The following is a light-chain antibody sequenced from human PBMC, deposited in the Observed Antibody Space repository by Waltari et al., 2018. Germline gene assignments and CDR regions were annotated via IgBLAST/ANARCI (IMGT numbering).Light chain of an antibody. CDR2: DVS. CDR1: RTDLGASNY. CDR3: SAYTNTTTFVL. Sequence: QSALTQPASVSGSPGQSITISCIGTRTDLGASNYVSWDQQYPGKAPKLMIFDVSKRHSGGSERCLASKSSNTAPLTSSGLQAEDEADYCCSAYTNTTTFVLFGGGTKVTVL. J-gene: IGLJ2*01. V-gene: IGLV2-14*03.